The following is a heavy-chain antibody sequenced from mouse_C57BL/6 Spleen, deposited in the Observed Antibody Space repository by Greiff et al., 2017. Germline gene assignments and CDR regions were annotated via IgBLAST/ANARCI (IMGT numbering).Heavy chain of an antibody. V-gene: IGHV3-6*01. CDR1: GYSITSGYY. CDR3: AREGELGDY. J-gene: IGHJ2*01. Sequence: VQLQQSGPGLVKPSQSLSLTCSVTGYSITSGYYWNWIRQFPGNKLEWMGYISYDGSNNYNPSLKNRISITRDTSKNQFFLKLNSVTTEDTATYYCAREGELGDYWGQGTTLTVSS. D-gene: IGHD4-1*01. CDR2: ISYDGSN.